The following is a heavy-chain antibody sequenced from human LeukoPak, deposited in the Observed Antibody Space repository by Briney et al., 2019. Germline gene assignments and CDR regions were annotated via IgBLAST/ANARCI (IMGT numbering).Heavy chain of an antibody. CDR2: ISGSGGST. CDR3: AKEPLYGDHPGGSY. J-gene: IGHJ4*02. V-gene: IGHV3-23*01. D-gene: IGHD4-17*01. Sequence: PGGSLRLSCAASGFTFSIYAMSWVRQAPGKGLEWVSAISGSGGSTYYADSVKGRFTISRDNSKNTLYLQMNSLRAEDTAVYYCAKEPLYGDHPGGSYWGQGTLVTVSS. CDR1: GFTFSIYA.